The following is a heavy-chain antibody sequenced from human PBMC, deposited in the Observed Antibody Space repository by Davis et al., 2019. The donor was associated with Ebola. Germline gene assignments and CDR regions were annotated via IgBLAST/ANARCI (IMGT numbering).Heavy chain of an antibody. CDR1: GFTFSDYY. CDR2: ISGGGRTI. Sequence: GESLKISCAASGFTFSDYYMSWIRQAPGKGLEWVSYISGGGRTIYYADSVKGRFTISRDNSKNTLYLQMNSLRAEDTAVYYCAKVSFGSGWLNRWFDPWGQGTLVTASS. D-gene: IGHD6-19*01. J-gene: IGHJ5*02. CDR3: AKVSFGSGWLNRWFDP. V-gene: IGHV3-11*01.